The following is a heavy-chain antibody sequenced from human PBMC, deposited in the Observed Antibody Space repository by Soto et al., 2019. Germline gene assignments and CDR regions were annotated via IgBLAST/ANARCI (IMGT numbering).Heavy chain of an antibody. CDR2: IYYSGST. J-gene: IGHJ4*02. CDR1: GGSISSGDYY. V-gene: IGHV4-30-4*01. D-gene: IGHD3-22*01. Sequence: SETLSLTCTVSGGSISSGDYYWSWIRQPPGKGLEWIGYIYYSGSTYYNPSLKSRVTISVDTSKNQFSLKLSSVTAADTAVYYCARGNRYYDSSGYSRNYYFDYWGQGXLVTVSS. CDR3: ARGNRYYDSSGYSRNYYFDY.